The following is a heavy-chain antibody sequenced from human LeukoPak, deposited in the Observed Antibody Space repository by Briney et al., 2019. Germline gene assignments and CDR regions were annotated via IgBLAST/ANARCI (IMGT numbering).Heavy chain of an antibody. CDR1: GYTFTSYD. Sequence: ASVKVSCKASGYTFTSYDINWVRQATGQGLEWMGWMNPSSGNTGYAQKFQGRVTMTRNTSISTAYMELSSLRSEDTAVYYCATIAAAGTRYHDYWGQGTLVTVSS. J-gene: IGHJ4*02. D-gene: IGHD6-13*01. CDR3: ATIAAAGTRYHDY. CDR2: MNPSSGNT. V-gene: IGHV1-8*01.